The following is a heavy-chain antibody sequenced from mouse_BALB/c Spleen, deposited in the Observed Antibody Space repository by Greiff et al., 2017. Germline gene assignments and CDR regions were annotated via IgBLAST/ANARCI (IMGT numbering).Heavy chain of an antibody. Sequence: DVKLVESGGGLVQPGGSLKLSCAASGFTFSSYTMSWVRQTPEKRLEWVAYISNGGGSTYYPDTVKGRFTISRDNARNTLYLQMSSLKSEDTAMYYCARQYYGSSYGYFDVWGAGTTVTVSS. CDR2: ISNGGGST. V-gene: IGHV5-12-2*01. CDR1: GFTFSSYT. CDR3: ARQYYGSSYGYFDV. D-gene: IGHD1-1*01. J-gene: IGHJ1*01.